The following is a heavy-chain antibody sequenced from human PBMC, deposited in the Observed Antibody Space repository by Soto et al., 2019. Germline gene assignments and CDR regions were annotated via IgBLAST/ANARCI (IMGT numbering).Heavy chain of an antibody. J-gene: IGHJ4*02. CDR2: ISSSSSYI. CDR3: ARAIAYGGNQISFDY. V-gene: IGHV3-21*01. D-gene: IGHD4-17*01. Sequence: EVQLVESGGGLVKPGGSLRLSCAASGFTFSSYSMNWVRQAPGKGLEWVSSISSSSSYIYYADSVKGRFTISRDNAKNSLYLQINSLRAEDTAVYYCARAIAYGGNQISFDYWGQGTLVTVSS. CDR1: GFTFSSYS.